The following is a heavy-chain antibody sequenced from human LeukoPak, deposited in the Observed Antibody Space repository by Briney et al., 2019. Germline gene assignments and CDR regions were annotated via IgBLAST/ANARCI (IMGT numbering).Heavy chain of an antibody. V-gene: IGHV3-21*04. CDR2: ISSGSTYI. CDR1: GFTFSSYT. CDR3: ARGHSSSWFYFDY. Sequence: PGGSLRLSCAASGFTFSSYTMNWVRQAPGKGLEWVSSISSGSTYIYYVGSVKGRFTISRDNANNSLYLQMNSLRAEDTAVYYCARGHSSSWFYFDYWGQGTLVTVSS. D-gene: IGHD6-13*01. J-gene: IGHJ4*02.